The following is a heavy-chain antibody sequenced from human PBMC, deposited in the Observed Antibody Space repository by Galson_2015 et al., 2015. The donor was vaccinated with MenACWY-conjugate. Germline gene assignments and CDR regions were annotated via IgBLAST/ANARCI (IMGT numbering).Heavy chain of an antibody. CDR1: GSSFSSYW. Sequence: SLRLSCAASGSSFSSYWMTWVRQAPGKGLEWVAYMSQDGSETYYVDSVKGRFTISRDNAKNSLYLQMNSLRAEDTAVYFCARGVYSFDYWGQGTLVTVSS. D-gene: IGHD4-11*01. V-gene: IGHV3-7*03. CDR2: MSQDGSET. CDR3: ARGVYSFDY. J-gene: IGHJ4*02.